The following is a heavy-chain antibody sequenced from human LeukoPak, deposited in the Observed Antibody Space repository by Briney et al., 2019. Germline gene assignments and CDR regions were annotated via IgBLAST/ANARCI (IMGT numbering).Heavy chain of an antibody. V-gene: IGHV1-46*01. CDR1: GYTFINFY. CDR3: ARMYSGSYDY. Sequence: GASVKVSCKASGYTFINFYIHWVRQAPGQGLEWMGIINPSGGSATYAQKFQGRVTMTRDTSTSTVYMELSRLTSEDTAVYYCARMYSGSYDYWGQGTLVTVSS. J-gene: IGHJ4*02. CDR2: INPSGGSA. D-gene: IGHD1-26*01.